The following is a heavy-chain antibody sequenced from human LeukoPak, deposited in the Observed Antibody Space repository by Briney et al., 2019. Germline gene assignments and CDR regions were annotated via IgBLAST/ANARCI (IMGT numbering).Heavy chain of an antibody. CDR1: GFTFTSSA. Sequence: SVEVSCKASGFTFTSSAMQWVRQARGQRLEWIGWIVAGSGNTNYAQKFQERVTITRDMSTSTAYMELSSLRSEDTAVYYCAAAIVSGYSSGWYRSDYYYYGMDVWGQGTTVTVSS. CDR3: AAAIVSGYSSGWYRSDYYYYGMDV. CDR2: IVAGSGNT. D-gene: IGHD6-19*01. J-gene: IGHJ6*02. V-gene: IGHV1-58*02.